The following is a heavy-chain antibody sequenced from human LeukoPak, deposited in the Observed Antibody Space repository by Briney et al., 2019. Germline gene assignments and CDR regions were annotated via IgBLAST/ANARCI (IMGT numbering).Heavy chain of an antibody. Sequence: SQTLSLTCTVSGGSISSGGYYWGWIRQHPGKGLEWIVYIYYSGSTYFNPYLKSRVTISVDTSKNQFSLKLSSVTAADTAVYYCASTLSYCGGDCYNFDYWGQGTLVTVSS. CDR2: IYYSGST. V-gene: IGHV4-31*03. D-gene: IGHD2-21*02. CDR1: GGSISSGGYY. CDR3: ASTLSYCGGDCYNFDY. J-gene: IGHJ4*02.